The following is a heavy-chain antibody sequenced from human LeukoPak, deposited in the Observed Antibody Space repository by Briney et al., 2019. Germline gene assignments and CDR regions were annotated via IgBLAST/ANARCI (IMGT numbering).Heavy chain of an antibody. CDR1: GFNFSSLS. V-gene: IGHV3-48*04. CDR2: ISGASRTI. D-gene: IGHD3-10*01. CDR3: ARDRGADY. J-gene: IGHJ4*02. Sequence: GGSLRLSCAASGFNFSSLSMNWVRQAPGKGLEWVSYISGASRTITYADSVKGRFTISRDNAKNSLYLQMNSLRAEDTAVYYCARDRGADYWGQGTLVTVSS.